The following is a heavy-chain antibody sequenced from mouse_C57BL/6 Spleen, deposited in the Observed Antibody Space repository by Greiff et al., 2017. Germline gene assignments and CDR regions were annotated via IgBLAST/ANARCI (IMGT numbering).Heavy chain of an antibody. V-gene: IGHV1-26*01. CDR1: GYTFTDYY. CDR2: INPNNGGT. J-gene: IGHJ4*01. Sequence: EVQLQQSGPELVKPGASVKISCKASGYTFTDYYMNWVKQSHGKSLEWIGDINPNNGGTSYNQKFKGKATLTVDKSSSTAYMEFRSLTSEDSAVYYCARSGAMDYWGQGTSVTVSS. D-gene: IGHD3-1*01. CDR3: ARSGAMDY.